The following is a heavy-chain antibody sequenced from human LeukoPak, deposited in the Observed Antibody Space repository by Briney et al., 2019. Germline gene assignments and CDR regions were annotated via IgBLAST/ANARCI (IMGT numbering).Heavy chain of an antibody. D-gene: IGHD1-1*01. CDR1: GFTFSSYA. CDR2: ISGSGGST. Sequence: GGSLRLSCAASGFTFSSYAMSWVRQAPGRGLEWVSAISGSGGSTYYADSVKGRFTISRDNSKNTLYLQMNSLRAEDTAVYYCAKAPTSVHKFDYWGQGTLVTVSS. J-gene: IGHJ4*02. CDR3: AKAPTSVHKFDY. V-gene: IGHV3-23*01.